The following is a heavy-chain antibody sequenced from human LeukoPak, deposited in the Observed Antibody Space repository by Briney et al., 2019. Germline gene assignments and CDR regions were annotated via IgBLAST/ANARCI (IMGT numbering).Heavy chain of an antibody. V-gene: IGHV3-9*01. Sequence: GGSLRLSCAASGFTFDDYAMHWVRQAPGKGLEWVSGISWNSGSIGYADSVKGRFTISRDNAKNSLYLQMNSLRAEDTALYYCARSGGAYCGGDCYRRSFEYWGQGTLVAVSS. CDR1: GFTFDDYA. CDR3: ARSGGAYCGGDCYRRSFEY. CDR2: ISWNSGSI. J-gene: IGHJ4*02. D-gene: IGHD2-21*01.